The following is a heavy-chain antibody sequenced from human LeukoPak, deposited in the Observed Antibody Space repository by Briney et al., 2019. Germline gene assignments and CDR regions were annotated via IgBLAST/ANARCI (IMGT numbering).Heavy chain of an antibody. CDR1: GLTFDDYA. J-gene: IGHJ6*04. D-gene: IGHD3-10*01. CDR3: AKDIGITMVRGVIINGMDV. CDR2: ISWDGGST. V-gene: IGHV3-43D*04. Sequence: PGGSLRLSCAASGLTFDDYAMHWVRQAPGKGLEWVSLISWDGGSTYYADSVKGRFTISRDNSKNSLYLQMNSLRAEDTALYYCAKDIGITMVRGVIINGMDVWGEGTTVTVSS.